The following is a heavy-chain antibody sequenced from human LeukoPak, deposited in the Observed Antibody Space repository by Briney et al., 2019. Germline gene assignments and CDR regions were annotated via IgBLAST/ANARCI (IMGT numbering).Heavy chain of an antibody. CDR3: AMGYCSGGSCYGWFDP. D-gene: IGHD2-15*01. Sequence: ASVKVSCKASGYTFTSYDINWVRQATGQGLEWMGWMNPNSGNTGDAQKFQGRVTMTRNTSISTAYMELSSLRSEDTAVYYCAMGYCSGGSCYGWFDPWGQGTLVTVSS. J-gene: IGHJ5*02. V-gene: IGHV1-8*01. CDR1: GYTFTSYD. CDR2: MNPNSGNT.